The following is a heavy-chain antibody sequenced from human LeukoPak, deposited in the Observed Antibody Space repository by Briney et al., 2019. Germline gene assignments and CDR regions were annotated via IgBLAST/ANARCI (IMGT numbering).Heavy chain of an antibody. J-gene: IGHJ5*02. CDR1: GYTFTSYG. V-gene: IGHV1-18*01. D-gene: IGHD1-7*01. Sequence: ASVKVSCKASGYTFTSYGISWVRQAPGQGLEWMGWISAYNGNTNYAQKLQGRVTMTTDTSTSTAYMELRSLRSEDTAVYYCARSTPELELQPPLPYNWFDPWGQGTLVTVSS. CDR3: ARSTPELELQPPLPYNWFDP. CDR2: ISAYNGNT.